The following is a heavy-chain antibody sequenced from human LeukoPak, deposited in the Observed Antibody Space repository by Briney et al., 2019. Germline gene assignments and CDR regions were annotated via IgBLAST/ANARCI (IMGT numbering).Heavy chain of an antibody. CDR1: GGSISSYY. D-gene: IGHD6-19*01. Sequence: SETLSLTCTVSGGSISSYYWSWIRQPPGKGLERIGYIYYSGSTNYNPSLKSRVTISVDTSKNQFSLKLSSVTAADTAVYYCARAQWLALDYWGQGTLVTVSS. CDR2: IYYSGST. J-gene: IGHJ4*02. CDR3: ARAQWLALDY. V-gene: IGHV4-59*01.